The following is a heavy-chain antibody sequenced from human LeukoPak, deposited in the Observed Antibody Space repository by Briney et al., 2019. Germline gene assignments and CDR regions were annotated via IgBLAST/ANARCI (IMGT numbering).Heavy chain of an antibody. CDR2: IYRSGST. CDR1: GNSISSGYY. D-gene: IGHD3-10*01. CDR3: ARQIGDTGRHFDY. J-gene: IGHJ4*02. Sequence: SETLSLTCAVSGNSISSGYYWGWIRQPPGKGLEWIGSIYRSGSTYSNPSLNSRVTISVDTSKNQFSLNLTSVTAADTAVYYCARQIGDTGRHFDYWGQGTLVTVSS. V-gene: IGHV4-38-2*01.